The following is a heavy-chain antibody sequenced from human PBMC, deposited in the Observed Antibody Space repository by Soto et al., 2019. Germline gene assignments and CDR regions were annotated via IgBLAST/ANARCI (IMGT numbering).Heavy chain of an antibody. D-gene: IGHD2-2*01. J-gene: IGHJ6*03. V-gene: IGHV3-33*01. CDR3: ARDGFDKNGLSAAFLYYYYYYYMDV. CDR1: GFTFSSYG. CDR2: IWYDGSNK. Sequence: GGSLRLSCAASGFTFSSYGMHWVRQAPGKGLEWVAVIWYDGSNKYYADSVKGRFTISRDNSKNTLYLQMNSLRAEDTAVYYCARDGFDKNGLSAAFLYYYYYYYMDVWGKGTTVTVSS.